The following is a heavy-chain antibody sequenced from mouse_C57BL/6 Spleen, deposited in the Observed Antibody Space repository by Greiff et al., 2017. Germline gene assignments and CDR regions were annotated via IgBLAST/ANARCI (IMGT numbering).Heavy chain of an antibody. V-gene: IGHV1-55*01. J-gene: IGHJ4*01. CDR1: GYTFTSYW. Sequence: VKLQQPGAELVKPGASVKMSCKASGYTFTSYWITWVKQRPGQGLEWIGDIYPGSGSTNYNEKFKSKATLTVDTSSSTAYMQLSSLTSEDSAVYYCARKGTGTVYYAMDYWGQGTSVTVSS. CDR2: IYPGSGST. CDR3: ARKGTGTVYYAMDY. D-gene: IGHD4-1*01.